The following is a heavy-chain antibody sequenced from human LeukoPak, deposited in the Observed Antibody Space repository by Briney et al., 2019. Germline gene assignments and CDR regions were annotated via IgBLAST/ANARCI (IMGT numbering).Heavy chain of an antibody. CDR2: ISYSGST. V-gene: IGHV4-59*08. CDR3: ARQASCSGTNCYPFDY. CDR1: GGSISNDY. Sequence: PSETLSLTCTVSGGSISNDYWSWIRQPPGKGLEWIGWISYSGSTTYNPSLKTRVTISLDTSKNQFSLKLSSVTAADTAVYYCARQASCSGTNCYPFDYWGQGTLVTVSS. J-gene: IGHJ4*02. D-gene: IGHD2-2*01.